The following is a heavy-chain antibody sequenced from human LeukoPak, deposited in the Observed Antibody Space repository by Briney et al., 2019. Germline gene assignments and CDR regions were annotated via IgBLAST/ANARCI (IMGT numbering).Heavy chain of an antibody. D-gene: IGHD2-15*01. CDR2: INPSGST. J-gene: IGHJ5*02. CDR1: GGSFSDYN. V-gene: IGHV4-34*01. CDR3: ARAVVAATGFDR. Sequence: SETLSLTCAVYGGSFSDYNWSWIRQPPGKGLEWIGEINPSGSTNYNPSLKSRVSISVDTSKNQFSLRLSSVTAADTAVYFCARAVVAATGFDRWGQGTLVTVSS.